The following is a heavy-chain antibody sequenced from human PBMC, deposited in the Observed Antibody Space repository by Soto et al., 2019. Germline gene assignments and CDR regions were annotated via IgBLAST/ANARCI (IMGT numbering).Heavy chain of an antibody. CDR2: INPASQLR. V-gene: IGHV1-69*09. CDR3: ARMKLARLDH. Sequence: QVVLLQSGTEVKRPGSSVKVSCKASGVPFNSYGFAWVRQAPGRGLEWVGRINPASQLRNYVQSLQGRVTITAATTTTTASMELSGLTSEDTSVYYCARMKLARLDHWGQGTLVTVSS. CDR1: GVPFNSYG. J-gene: IGHJ4*02.